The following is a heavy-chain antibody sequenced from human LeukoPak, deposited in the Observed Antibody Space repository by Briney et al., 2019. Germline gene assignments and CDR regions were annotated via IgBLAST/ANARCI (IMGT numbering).Heavy chain of an antibody. Sequence: SXTLSLTCAVSGYSISSGYYWAWIRPPPGKGLEWIGISYHSGSTYYNPSLKRRVTISGDTAKKKFSLRLSSVTAADTAMYYCARSISTTGTDYWGQGTLVTVSS. CDR1: GYSISSGYY. V-gene: IGHV4-38-2*01. D-gene: IGHD1-7*01. CDR3: ARSISTTGTDY. CDR2: SYHSGST. J-gene: IGHJ4*02.